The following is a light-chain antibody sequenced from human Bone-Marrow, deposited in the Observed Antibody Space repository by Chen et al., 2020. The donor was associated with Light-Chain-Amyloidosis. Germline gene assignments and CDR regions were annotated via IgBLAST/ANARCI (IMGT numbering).Light chain of an antibody. V-gene: IGLV2-14*01. CDR3: SSYTITNTLV. CDR2: EVT. Sequence: QSALTQPASVSGSPGRASTIPCPGTSSDVGGDNHVSWYQQHPDKPPKLMIYEVTNRPSWFTDRFSGSKSDNTASLTISGLQTEDEADYFCSSYTITNTLVFGSGTRVTVL. CDR1: SSDVGGDNH. J-gene: IGLJ1*01.